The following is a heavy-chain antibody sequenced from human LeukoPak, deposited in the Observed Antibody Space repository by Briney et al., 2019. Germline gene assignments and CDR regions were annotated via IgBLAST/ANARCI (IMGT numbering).Heavy chain of an antibody. CDR3: VRDLSGYSSSAEGY. CDR2: INTDGSAT. J-gene: IGHJ4*02. Sequence: GGSLSLSCAASGFTFSNYWMHWVRQAPGKGLLWVSRINTDGSATSYADSVKGRFTISRDNAKNTLYLQMNSLRAEDTAVYYCVRDLSGYSSSAEGYWGQGILVTVSS. V-gene: IGHV3-74*01. D-gene: IGHD6-6*01. CDR1: GFTFSNYW.